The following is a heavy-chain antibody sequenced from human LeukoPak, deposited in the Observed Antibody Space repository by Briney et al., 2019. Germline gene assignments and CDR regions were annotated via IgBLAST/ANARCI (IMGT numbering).Heavy chain of an antibody. Sequence: GGSLRLSCAASGFTFSSYPMSWVRQSPGQGLEWVSDISGGGGDSDYADSVKGRFTISRDNSQNTLYLQLNSLRAEDTDVYYCAGGGYDSRDYYQYYFDYWGQGTLVTVSS. J-gene: IGHJ4*02. CDR2: ISGGGGDS. V-gene: IGHV3-23*01. D-gene: IGHD3-22*01. CDR3: AGGGYDSRDYYQYYFDY. CDR1: GFTFSSYP.